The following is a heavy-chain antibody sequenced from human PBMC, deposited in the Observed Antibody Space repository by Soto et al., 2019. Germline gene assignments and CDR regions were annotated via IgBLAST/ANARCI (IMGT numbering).Heavy chain of an antibody. Sequence: PGGSLRLSCAASGFSISSYRMNWVRQAPGKGLEWVSCISGSSSYMYYSDSVRGRFTISRDNAKNSLYLEMNSLRAEDTAIYYCARPDSSGYYFVLWGQGTLVTVSS. J-gene: IGHJ4*02. CDR1: GFSISSYR. V-gene: IGHV3-21*06. CDR2: ISGSSSYM. D-gene: IGHD3-22*01. CDR3: ARPDSSGYYFVL.